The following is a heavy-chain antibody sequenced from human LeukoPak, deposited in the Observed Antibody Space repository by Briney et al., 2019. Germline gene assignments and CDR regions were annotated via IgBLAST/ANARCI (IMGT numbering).Heavy chain of an antibody. CDR3: ARGMDPGDY. V-gene: IGHV3-21*01. Sequence: GGSLRLSCAASGFTFSSYSMNWVRQAPGKGLEWVSSISGSSSCIYYADSVKGRFTISRDNAKNSLYLQMNSLRAEDTAVYYCARGMDPGDYWGQGTLVTVSS. CDR1: GFTFSSYS. J-gene: IGHJ4*02. D-gene: IGHD2-2*03. CDR2: ISGSSSCI.